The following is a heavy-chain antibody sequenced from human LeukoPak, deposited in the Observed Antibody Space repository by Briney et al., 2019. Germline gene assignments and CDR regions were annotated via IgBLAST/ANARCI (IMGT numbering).Heavy chain of an antibody. CDR2: IYYSGST. J-gene: IGHJ4*02. Sequence: PSETLSLTCTVSGGSISSSSYYWGWIRQPPGKGLEWIGSIYYSGSTYYNPSLKSRVTISVDTSKNQFSLKLSSVTAADTAVYYCARRRWAIAAAGTGRDYWGQGTLVTVSS. CDR3: ARRRWAIAAAGTGRDY. D-gene: IGHD6-13*01. CDR1: GGSISSSSYY. V-gene: IGHV4-39*01.